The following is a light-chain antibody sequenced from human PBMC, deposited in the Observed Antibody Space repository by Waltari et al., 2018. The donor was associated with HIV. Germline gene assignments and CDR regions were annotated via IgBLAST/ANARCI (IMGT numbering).Light chain of an antibody. CDR2: KDN. Sequence: SFELTQPSSVSVSPGQTARITCSGDSLAKKYVRWLQQRPGQAPLLRIFKDNERPSGIPERFSGSSTGTAVTLTSSGVQVEDEADYYCYSAATSIWGFGGGTRLPVL. J-gene: IGLJ2*01. CDR1: SLAKKY. CDR3: YSAATSIWG. V-gene: IGLV3-27*01.